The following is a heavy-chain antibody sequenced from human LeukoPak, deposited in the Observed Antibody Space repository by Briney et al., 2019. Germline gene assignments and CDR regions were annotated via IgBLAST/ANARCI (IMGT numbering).Heavy chain of an antibody. CDR3: ARSPRGYSYGSIDY. CDR2: ISAYNGNT. CDR1: GYTFTSYG. V-gene: IGHV1-18*01. Sequence: AASVKVSCKASGYTFTSYGISWVRQAPGQGPEWMGWISAYNGNTNYAQKLQGRVTMTTDTSTSTAYMELRSLRSDDTAVYYCARSPRGYSYGSIDYWGQGTLVTVSS. J-gene: IGHJ4*02. D-gene: IGHD5-18*01.